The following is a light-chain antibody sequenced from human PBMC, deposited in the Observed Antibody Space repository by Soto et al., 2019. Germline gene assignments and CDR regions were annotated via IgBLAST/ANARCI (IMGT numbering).Light chain of an antibody. V-gene: IGLV2-14*01. CDR3: SSYTSSSTLT. J-gene: IGLJ2*01. CDR2: DVS. Sequence: QSALTQPASVSGSPGQSITISCTGTSSDVGGYNYVSWYQQHPGKAPKLMIYDVSNRPSGVSNRFSGSKSGNTASLTISGLQADDEADYYFSSYTSSSTLTFGGGTQLTVL. CDR1: SSDVGGYNY.